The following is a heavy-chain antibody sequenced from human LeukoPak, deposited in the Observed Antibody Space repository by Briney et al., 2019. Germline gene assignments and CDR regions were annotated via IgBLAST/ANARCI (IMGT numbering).Heavy chain of an antibody. J-gene: IGHJ4*02. CDR1: GGTFISYA. D-gene: IGHD3-22*01. CDR3: ARAGDSSGYYSAYFDY. CDR2: IIPIFGTA. Sequence: SVKVSCKASGGTFISYAISWVRQAPGQGLEWMGGIIPIFGTANYAQKFQGRVTITADKSTSTAYMELSSLRSEDTAVYYCARAGDSSGYYSAYFDYWGQGTLVTVSS. V-gene: IGHV1-69*06.